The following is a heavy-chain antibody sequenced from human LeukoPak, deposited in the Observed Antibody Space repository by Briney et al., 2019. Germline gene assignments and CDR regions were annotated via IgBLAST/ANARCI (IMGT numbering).Heavy chain of an antibody. CDR2: IYTSGST. CDR3: ARAHPYYYYYMDV. CDR1: GGSISSGSYY. Sequence: SQTLSLTCTVSGGSISSGSYYWSWIRQPAGKGLEWIGRIYTSGSTNYNPSLKSRVTISVDTSKNQFSLELSSVTAADTAVYYCARAHPYYYYYMDVWGKGTTVTVSS. V-gene: IGHV4-61*02. J-gene: IGHJ6*03.